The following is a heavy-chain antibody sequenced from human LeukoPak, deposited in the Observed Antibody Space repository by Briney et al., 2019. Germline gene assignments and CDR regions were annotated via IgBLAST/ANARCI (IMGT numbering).Heavy chain of an antibody. Sequence: QPGGSLRLSCAASGFTFSRYDMHWVRQSTGKGLEWVSGIGTAGDTFYLGSVKGRFTISRENAKNSLYLQMNSLRVGDTAVYYCARSVPGGSGWMGSIEYWGQGTLVIVPS. V-gene: IGHV3-13*01. CDR3: ARSVPGGSGWMGSIEY. J-gene: IGHJ4*02. D-gene: IGHD6-19*01. CDR2: IGTAGDT. CDR1: GFTFSRYD.